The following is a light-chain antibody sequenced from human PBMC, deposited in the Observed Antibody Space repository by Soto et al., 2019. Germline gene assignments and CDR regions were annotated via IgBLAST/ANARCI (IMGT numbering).Light chain of an antibody. J-gene: IGLJ1*01. CDR3: SSYTGSNWYV. CDR2: DVS. CDR1: SSDVGGYNY. Sequence: QSVLTQPASVSGSPGQSITISCTGTSSDVGGYNYVSWYQQHPGKAPKLMIYDVSNRPSGVSNRFSGSKSGNTASLTISGLQAEDEADYYCSSYTGSNWYVFGTGTKVTVL. V-gene: IGLV2-14*01.